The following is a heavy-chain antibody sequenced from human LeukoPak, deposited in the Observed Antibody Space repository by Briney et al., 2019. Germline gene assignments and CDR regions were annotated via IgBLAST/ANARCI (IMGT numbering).Heavy chain of an antibody. CDR1: GVSINTYY. Sequence: PSETLSLTRTVSGVSINTYYASWIRQAPGKGLEFIGFIYNGGNTNYNPSLKSRATISVDTSNNQFSLRLTSVTAAVTAMYYCAAGPWELDFWGQGTLVTVSS. V-gene: IGHV4-4*09. CDR3: AAGPWELDF. J-gene: IGHJ4*02. D-gene: IGHD1-26*01. CDR2: IYNGGNT.